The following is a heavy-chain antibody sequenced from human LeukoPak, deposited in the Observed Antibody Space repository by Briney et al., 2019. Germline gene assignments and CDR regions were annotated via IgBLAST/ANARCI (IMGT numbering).Heavy chain of an antibody. J-gene: IGHJ4*02. CDR2: IYYSGST. CDR1: GGSISSYY. V-gene: IGHV4-59*01. D-gene: IGHD3-22*01. Sequence: PSETLSLTCTVSGGSISSYYWSWIRQPPGKGLEWIGYIYYSGSTNYNPSLKSRVTISVDTSKNQFSLKLSSVTAADTAVYYCASDYYDSSGYYQSSYWGQGTLVTVSS. CDR3: ASDYYDSSGYYQSSY.